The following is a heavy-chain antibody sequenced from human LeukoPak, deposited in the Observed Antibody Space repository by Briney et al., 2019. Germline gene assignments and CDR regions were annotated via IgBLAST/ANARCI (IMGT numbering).Heavy chain of an antibody. V-gene: IGHV1-18*01. CDR1: GYTFTIYG. CDR3: ARGPGSRGIFDY. CDR2: ISAYNGNT. D-gene: IGHD3-10*01. J-gene: IGHJ4*02. Sequence: ASVKVSCKASGYTFTIYGISWVRKAPGQGLEWMGWISAYNGNTNYAQKFQDRVTMTTDTSTSTAYMELRSLRSDDTAVYYCARGPGSRGIFDYWGQGTLVTVSS.